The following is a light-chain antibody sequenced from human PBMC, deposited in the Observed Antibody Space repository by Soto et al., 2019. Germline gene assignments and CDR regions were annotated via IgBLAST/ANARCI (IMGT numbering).Light chain of an antibody. CDR3: QRYGDSPPNT. CDR2: DAS. J-gene: IGKJ2*01. CDR1: QTISKN. V-gene: IGKV3-15*01. Sequence: ERMMTQSPATLSLSPGETATLSCRASQTISKNLAWYQQKPGQAPRLLIYDASTRATDIPDRFSGSGSGTEFTLTISSLKSEDFAVYYCQRYGDSPPNTFGQGTKLEIK.